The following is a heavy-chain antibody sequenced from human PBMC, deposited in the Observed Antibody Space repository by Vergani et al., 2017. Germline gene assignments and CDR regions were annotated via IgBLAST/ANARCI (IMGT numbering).Heavy chain of an antibody. CDR2: MNPNSGGT. Sequence: QVQLVQSGAEVKKPGASVKVSCKASGYTFTSYDINWVRQATGQGLEWMGWMNPNSGGTNYAQKFQGRVTMTRDTSISTAYMELSRLRSDDTAVYYCARDSAAAGTTRNWFDPWGQGTLVTVSS. D-gene: IGHD6-13*01. CDR1: GYTFTSYD. J-gene: IGHJ5*02. V-gene: IGHV1-2*02. CDR3: ARDSAAAGTTRNWFDP.